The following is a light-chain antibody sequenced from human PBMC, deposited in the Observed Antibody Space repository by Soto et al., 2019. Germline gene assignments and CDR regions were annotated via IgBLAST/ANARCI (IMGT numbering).Light chain of an antibody. CDR2: GES. V-gene: IGKV3-15*01. J-gene: IGKJ1*01. Sequence: EILMTQSPATLSVSPGERATLSCRASQSVNSNLAWYQQKPGQAPRLLIYGESTRAPGVPARFSGSGSGTAFTLTISSLQSEDFAVYYCQQYHNWPLTFGQGTKVEIK. CDR3: QQYHNWPLT. CDR1: QSVNSN.